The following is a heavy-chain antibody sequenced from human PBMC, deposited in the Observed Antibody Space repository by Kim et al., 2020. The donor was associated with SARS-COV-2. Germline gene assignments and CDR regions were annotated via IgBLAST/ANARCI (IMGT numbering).Heavy chain of an antibody. V-gene: IGHV1-69*04. CDR1: GGTFSTYA. CDR3: AVDQSMGFHYLDY. Sequence: SVKVSCKASGGTFSTYAIHWVLQAPGQGLQWVGRIIPTIGIPDYAQRFQGTVTISADRSTSTAYLELSSLKSEDTAVYYFAVDQSMGFHYLDYWGQGTVVTVSS. D-gene: IGHD2-21*01. J-gene: IGHJ4*02. CDR2: IIPTIGIP.